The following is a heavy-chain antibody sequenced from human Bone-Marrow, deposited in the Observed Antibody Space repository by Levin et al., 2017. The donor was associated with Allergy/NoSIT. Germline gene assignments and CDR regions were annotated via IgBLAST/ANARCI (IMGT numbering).Heavy chain of an antibody. J-gene: IGHJ4*02. Sequence: AGGSLRLSCAASGFTFRNLAMHWVRQAPGKGLEWVAFIWGDGSKKWYADSAKGRFTISRDNSKNTVSLQMNSLRADDTAVYYCTRGQSGSVGPQYFDHWGQGALVTVSS. CDR3: TRGQSGSVGPQYFDH. CDR2: IWGDGSKK. V-gene: IGHV3-33*01. D-gene: IGHD1-26*01. CDR1: GFTFRNLA.